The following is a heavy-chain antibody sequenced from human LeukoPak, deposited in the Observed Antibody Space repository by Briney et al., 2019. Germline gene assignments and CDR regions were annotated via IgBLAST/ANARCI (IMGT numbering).Heavy chain of an antibody. V-gene: IGHV4-4*02. CDR3: VRDRDGMGV. CDR1: GGSITSDNW. CDR2: IYHSGST. Sequence: SETLSLTCAVSGGSITSDNWWTWVRQPPGKGLEWIGAIYHSGSTDYNPSLKSRVTISVDKSKNQFSLKLSSVTAADTAVYFCVRDRDGMGVWGQGTTVTVSS. J-gene: IGHJ6*02.